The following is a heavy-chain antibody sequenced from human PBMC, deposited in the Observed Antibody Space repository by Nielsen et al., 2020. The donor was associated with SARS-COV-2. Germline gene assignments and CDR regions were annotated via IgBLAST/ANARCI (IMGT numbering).Heavy chain of an antibody. Sequence: GESLKISCAASGFTFSSYGMHWVRQAPGKGPEWVAVISYDGSNKYYADSVKGRFTISRDNSKNTLYLQMNSLRAEDTAVYYCATPISSSWYREPIDYWGQGTLVTVSS. CDR2: ISYDGSNK. J-gene: IGHJ4*02. CDR1: GFTFSSYG. V-gene: IGHV3-30*03. CDR3: ATPISSSWYREPIDY. D-gene: IGHD6-13*01.